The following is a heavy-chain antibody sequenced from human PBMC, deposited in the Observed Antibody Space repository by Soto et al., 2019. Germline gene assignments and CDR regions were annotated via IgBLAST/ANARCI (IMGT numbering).Heavy chain of an antibody. Sequence: SSETLSLTCAVSGGSISSGGYSWSWIRQPPGKGLEWIGYIYHSGSTYYNPSLKSRVTMSVDRSKNQFSLKLSSVTAADTAVYYCASADPNGPWFDPWGQGTLVTVSS. CDR3: ASADPNGPWFDP. D-gene: IGHD4-17*01. V-gene: IGHV4-30-2*01. J-gene: IGHJ5*02. CDR1: GGSISSGGYS. CDR2: IYHSGST.